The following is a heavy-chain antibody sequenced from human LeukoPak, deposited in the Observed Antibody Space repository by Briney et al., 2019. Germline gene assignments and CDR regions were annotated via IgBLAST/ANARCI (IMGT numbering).Heavy chain of an antibody. CDR2: INHSGST. CDR1: GGSFSGYY. Sequence: SETLSLTCAVYGGSFSGYYWTWIRQPPGKGLEWIWEINHSGSTNYNPSLKSRATISVDTSKNQFSLKLSSVTAADTAVYYCARMWRAMVRGVNPPGDYWGQGTLVTVSS. J-gene: IGHJ4*02. CDR3: ARMWRAMVRGVNPPGDY. D-gene: IGHD3-10*01. V-gene: IGHV4-34*01.